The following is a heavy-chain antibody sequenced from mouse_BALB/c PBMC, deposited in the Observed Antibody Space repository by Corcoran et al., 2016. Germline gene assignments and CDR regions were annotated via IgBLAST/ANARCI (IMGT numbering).Heavy chain of an antibody. CDR2: IYPGSGNT. V-gene: IGHV1-77*01. CDR3: AREDS. CDR1: GYTFTDYY. Sequence: QVQLQQSGAELARPGASVKLSCKASGYTFTDYYINWVKQRTGQGLEWIGEIYPGSGNTYYNEKFKGKATLTADKSSSTAYMQLGSLTSEDSAVYFCAREDSWGQGTLVTVSA. J-gene: IGHJ3*01.